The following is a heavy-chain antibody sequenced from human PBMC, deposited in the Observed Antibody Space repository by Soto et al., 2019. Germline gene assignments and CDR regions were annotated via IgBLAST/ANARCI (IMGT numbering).Heavy chain of an antibody. V-gene: IGHV4-30-2*01. Sequence: SATLCLTCVVSGGSISSGGYFWSWIRQPPGKGLEWIGYIYHSGSTYYNPSLKSRVTISVDRSKSQFSLKLSSVTAADTAVYYCARGLGPWGQGTLVTVSS. CDR3: ARGLGP. CDR2: IYHSGST. CDR1: GGSISSGGYF. D-gene: IGHD3-10*01. J-gene: IGHJ5*02.